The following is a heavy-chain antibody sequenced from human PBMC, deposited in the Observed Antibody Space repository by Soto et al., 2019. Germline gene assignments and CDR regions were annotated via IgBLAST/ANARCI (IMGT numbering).Heavy chain of an antibody. D-gene: IGHD2-8*01. Sequence: SVTLFVTCAVDGGSFSGYYWSWIRQTPGKGLEWIGEINHSGSTNCNPSLKSRVTISVDTSKNQFSLKLSSVTAADTAVYYCARHSAYCTNGVCYRGWFDPWGQGTLVTVSS. CDR2: INHSGST. CDR1: GGSFSGYY. J-gene: IGHJ5*02. V-gene: IGHV4-34*01. CDR3: ARHSAYCTNGVCYRGWFDP.